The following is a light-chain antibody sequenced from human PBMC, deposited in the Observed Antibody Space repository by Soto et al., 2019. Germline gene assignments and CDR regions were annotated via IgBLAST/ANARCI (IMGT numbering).Light chain of an antibody. CDR3: QHYDAWPLT. CDR2: DAI. J-gene: IGKJ4*01. V-gene: IGKV3-15*01. Sequence: EILMTQSPATLSVSPGERVTLSCRASQNIHNHLSWFLQKPGQAPRLLMYDAIIRAAGIPARFSGSWSGTEFTLTINSLQSEDFAVYYCQHYDAWPLTFGGGTMVDIK. CDR1: QNIHNH.